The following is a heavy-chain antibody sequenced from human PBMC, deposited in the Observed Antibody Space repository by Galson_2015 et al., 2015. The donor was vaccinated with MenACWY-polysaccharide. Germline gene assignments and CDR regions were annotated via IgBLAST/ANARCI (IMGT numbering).Heavy chain of an antibody. CDR3: AQLGTGVTKLFDN. J-gene: IGHJ4*02. Sequence: SVKVSCKASGYIFTRYTIHWMRQAPGPSLEWMGWLNVGNGIAKYLQKFEGRVTITRDTSASTAYMELSGLRSEDTAVYYCAQLGTGVTKLFDNWGQGTLVTVSS. CDR1: GYIFTRYT. D-gene: IGHD1/OR15-1a*01. V-gene: IGHV1-3*01. CDR2: LNVGNGIA.